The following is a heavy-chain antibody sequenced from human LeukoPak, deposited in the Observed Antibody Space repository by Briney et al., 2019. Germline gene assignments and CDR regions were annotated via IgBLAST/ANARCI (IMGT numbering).Heavy chain of an antibody. Sequence: GRSLRLSCAASGFTFSSYAMDWVRQTPGKGMGWVAVISYDGSNKYYADSVKGRFTISRDNSKNTLYLQMNSLRAEDTAVYYCARDGDVDTPRWDFDYWGQGTLVTVSS. CDR2: ISYDGSNK. V-gene: IGHV3-30*04. CDR1: GFTFSSYA. D-gene: IGHD5-18*01. J-gene: IGHJ4*02. CDR3: ARDGDVDTPRWDFDY.